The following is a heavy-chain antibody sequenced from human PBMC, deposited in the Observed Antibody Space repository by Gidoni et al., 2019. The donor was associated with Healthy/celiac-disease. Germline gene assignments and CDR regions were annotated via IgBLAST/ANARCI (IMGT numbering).Heavy chain of an antibody. D-gene: IGHD3-3*01. CDR3: ARDAVPSITIFGVVIPGLNTPLDY. Sequence: QVQLVQSGAEVKKPGASVKVSCKASGYTFTSYYMHWVRQAPGQGLEWMGIINPSGGSTSYAQKFQGRVTMTRDTSTSTVYMELSSLRSEDTAVYYCARDAVPSITIFGVVIPGLNTPLDYWGQGTLVTVSS. CDR1: GYTFTSYY. J-gene: IGHJ4*02. V-gene: IGHV1-46*01. CDR2: INPSGGST.